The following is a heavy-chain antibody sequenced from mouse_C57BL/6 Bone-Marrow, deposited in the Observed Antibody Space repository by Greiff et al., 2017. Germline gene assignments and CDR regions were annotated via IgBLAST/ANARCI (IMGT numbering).Heavy chain of an antibody. CDR2: IDPSDSYT. V-gene: IGHV1-59*01. CDR1: GYTFTSYW. Sequence: QVQLKQPWAELVRPGTSVKLSCKASGYTFTSYWMHWVKQRPGQGLAWIGVIDPSDSYTNYNQKFKGKATLTVDTSSSTAYMQLSSLTSEDSAVYYCARAGTCNFDVWGTGTTVTVSS. CDR3: ARAGTCNFDV. J-gene: IGHJ1*03. D-gene: IGHD4-1*01.